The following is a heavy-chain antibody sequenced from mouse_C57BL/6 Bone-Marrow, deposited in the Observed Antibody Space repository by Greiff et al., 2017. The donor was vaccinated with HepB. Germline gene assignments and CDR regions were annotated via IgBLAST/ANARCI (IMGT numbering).Heavy chain of an antibody. CDR1: GYTFTSYW. J-gene: IGHJ3*01. CDR3: ARTSYYSAWFAY. D-gene: IGHD2-12*01. Sequence: VQLQQPGAELVMPGASVKLSCKASGYTFTSYWMHWVKQRPGQGLEWIGEIDPSDSYTNYNQKFKGKSTLTVDKSSSTAYMQLSSLTSEDSAVYYCARTSYYSAWFAYWGQGTLVTVSA. V-gene: IGHV1-69*01. CDR2: IDPSDSYT.